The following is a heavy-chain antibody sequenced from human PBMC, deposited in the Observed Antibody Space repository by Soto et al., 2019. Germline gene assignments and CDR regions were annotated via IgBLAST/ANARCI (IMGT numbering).Heavy chain of an antibody. CDR2: INHSGST. D-gene: IGHD1-26*01. J-gene: IGHJ6*03. V-gene: IGHV4-34*01. CDR3: ARANLGPNYYSYYMDC. CDR1: GGSFSGYY. Sequence: PSETLSLTCAVYGGSFSGYYWSWIRQPPGKGLEWIGEINHSGSTNYNPSLKSRVTISVDTSKNQFSLKLSSVTAADTAVYYCARANLGPNYYSYYMDCWGTGTTVTVPS.